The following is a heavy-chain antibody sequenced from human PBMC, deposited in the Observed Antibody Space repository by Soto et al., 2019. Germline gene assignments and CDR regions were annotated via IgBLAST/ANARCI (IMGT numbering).Heavy chain of an antibody. D-gene: IGHD1-7*01. CDR2: INHSGST. J-gene: IGHJ4*02. V-gene: IGHV4-34*01. CDR3: ARGPRELRSTFFPPALKY. Sequence: SETLSLTCAVYGGSFSGYYWSWIRQPPGKGLEWIGEINHSGSTNFNPSLKSRVTISVDTSKNHFSLKLSSVTAADTALYYCARGPRELRSTFFPPALKYWGQGTLVTVSS. CDR1: GGSFSGYY.